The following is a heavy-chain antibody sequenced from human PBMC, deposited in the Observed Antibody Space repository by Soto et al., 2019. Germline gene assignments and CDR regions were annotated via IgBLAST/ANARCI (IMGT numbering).Heavy chain of an antibody. CDR3: ARKVPAAIGNNWFDP. D-gene: IGHD2-2*01. Sequence: QVQLQQWGAGLLKPSETLSLTCAVYGGSFSGYYWSWIRQPPGKGLEWIGEINHSGSTNYNPSLKSRVTISVDTSKNQFSLKLSSVTAADTAEYYCARKVPAAIGNNWFDPWGQGTLVTVSS. V-gene: IGHV4-34*01. CDR1: GGSFSGYY. J-gene: IGHJ5*02. CDR2: INHSGST.